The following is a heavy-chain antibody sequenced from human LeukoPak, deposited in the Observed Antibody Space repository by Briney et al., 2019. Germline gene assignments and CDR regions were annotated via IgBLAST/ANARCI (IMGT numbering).Heavy chain of an antibody. CDR1: GGTFSSHA. V-gene: IGHV1-69*13. D-gene: IGHD6-19*01. Sequence: GASVKVSCKASGGTFSSHAISWVRQAPGQGLEWMGGIIPIFGTANYAQKFQGRVTITADESTSTAYMELSSLRSEDTAVYYCARGGIAVAHYYFDYWGQGTLVTVSS. CDR3: ARGGIAVAHYYFDY. J-gene: IGHJ4*02. CDR2: IIPIFGTA.